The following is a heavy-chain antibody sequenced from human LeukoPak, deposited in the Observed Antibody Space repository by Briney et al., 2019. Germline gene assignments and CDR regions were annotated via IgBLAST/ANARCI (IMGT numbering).Heavy chain of an antibody. D-gene: IGHD1-26*01. Sequence: ASVKVSCKASGYTFTSYGISWVRQAPGQGLEWMGWISAYNGNTNYAQKLQGRVTMTTDTSTSTAYMELRSLRSGDTAVYYCARGRRSGSYYNWFDPWGQGTLVTVSS. CDR1: GYTFTSYG. CDR3: ARGRRSGSYYNWFDP. J-gene: IGHJ5*02. V-gene: IGHV1-18*01. CDR2: ISAYNGNT.